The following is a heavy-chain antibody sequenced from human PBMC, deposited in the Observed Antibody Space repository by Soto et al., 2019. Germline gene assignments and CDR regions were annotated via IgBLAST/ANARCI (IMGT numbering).Heavy chain of an antibody. Sequence: ASVKVSCKASGYSFTTYGITWVRQAPGQGLEWLGWISPYNGDTNYAQTFQGRVTMTTDTSTSTVYMELRTLRSEDTALYYCARELREHRNSGDYYYGMAVWGQGTTVTVSS. CDR3: ARELREHRNSGDYYYGMAV. V-gene: IGHV1-18*01. J-gene: IGHJ6*02. CDR2: ISPYNGDT. CDR1: GYSFTTYG. D-gene: IGHD1-1*01.